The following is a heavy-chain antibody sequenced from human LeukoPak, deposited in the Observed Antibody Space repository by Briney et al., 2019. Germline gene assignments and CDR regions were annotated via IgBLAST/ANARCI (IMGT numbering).Heavy chain of an antibody. CDR3: ARVPAGPPYYYMNV. V-gene: IGHV4-61*01. CDR2: IYYSGST. Sequence: KTSETLSLTCTVSGGSISSGSYYWSWIRQPPGKGLEWIGYIYYSGSTNYNPSLKSRVTISVDTSKNQFSLKLSSVTAADTAVYYCARVPAGPPYYYMNVWGKGTTVTVSS. CDR1: GGSISSGSYY. J-gene: IGHJ6*03.